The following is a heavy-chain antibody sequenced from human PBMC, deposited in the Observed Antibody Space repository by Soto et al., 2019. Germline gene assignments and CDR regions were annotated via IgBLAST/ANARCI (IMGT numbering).Heavy chain of an antibody. CDR3: VKDRRTEAYGMEV. CDR1: GFSFSSYG. V-gene: IGHV3-30*18. Sequence: QVQLVECGGGVVQPGRSLRLSCVASGFSFSSYGMHWVRQAPGKGLEWVAVISNDGSRKYYVDSVKGRFTISRDTSKNTLYLEMNSLRFEDTTVFYCVKDRRTEAYGMEVWGQGTTVTVSS. CDR2: ISNDGSRK. D-gene: IGHD2-2*01. J-gene: IGHJ6*02.